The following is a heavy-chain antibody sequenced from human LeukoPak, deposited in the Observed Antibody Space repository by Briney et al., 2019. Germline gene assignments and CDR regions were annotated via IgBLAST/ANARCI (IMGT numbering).Heavy chain of an antibody. CDR1: GFTFSSYE. V-gene: IGHV3-48*03. D-gene: IGHD5-24*01. J-gene: IGHJ4*02. Sequence: GGSLRLSCAASGFTFSSYEMNWVRQAPGKGLEWVSYISSSGSTIYYADSVKGRFTISRDNAKNSLYLQMNSLRAEDTAVYYCARTEDGYSDYWGQGTLVTVSS. CDR2: ISSSGSTI. CDR3: ARTEDGYSDY.